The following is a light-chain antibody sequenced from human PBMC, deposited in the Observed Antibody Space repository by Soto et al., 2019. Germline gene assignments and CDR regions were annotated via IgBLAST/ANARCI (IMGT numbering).Light chain of an antibody. J-gene: IGKJ1*01. CDR3: QQYGNSLPWT. CDR1: QIVSNNY. CDR2: GAS. V-gene: IGKV3-20*01. Sequence: EIVLTQSPGTLSLSPGEGATLSCRASQIVSNNYLAWYQQKPGQAPRLLVYGASRRATGIPDRFSGSGSGTDFTLTISRLEPEDFAVYYCQQYGNSLPWTFGQGTKVDNK.